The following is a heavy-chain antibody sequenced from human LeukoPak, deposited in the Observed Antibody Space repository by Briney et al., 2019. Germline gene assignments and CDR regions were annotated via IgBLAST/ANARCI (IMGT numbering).Heavy chain of an antibody. Sequence: PSETLSLTCTVSGGSISSSSYYWGWIRQPPGKGLEWIGSIYYSGSTYYNPSLKSRVTISVDTSKNQFSLKLSSVTAADTAVYYCARHAILSWYYYDSSGPATNWFDPWGQGTLVTVSS. CDR3: ARHAILSWYYYDSSGPATNWFDP. V-gene: IGHV4-39*01. CDR2: IYYSGST. D-gene: IGHD3-22*01. J-gene: IGHJ5*02. CDR1: GGSISSSSYY.